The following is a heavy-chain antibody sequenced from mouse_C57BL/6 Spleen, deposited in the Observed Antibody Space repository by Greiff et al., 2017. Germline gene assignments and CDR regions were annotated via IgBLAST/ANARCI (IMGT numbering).Heavy chain of an antibody. D-gene: IGHD1-1*01. CDR3: ARSGYYGSEYFDV. Sequence: QVQLQQSGPELVKPGASVKISCKASGYAFSSTWMNWVKQRPGKGLEWIGRIYPGDGDTNYNGKFKGKATLTADKSSSTAYMQLSSLTSEDSAVDFCARSGYYGSEYFDVWGTGTTVTVSS. CDR1: GYAFSSTW. J-gene: IGHJ1*03. V-gene: IGHV1-82*01. CDR2: IYPGDGDT.